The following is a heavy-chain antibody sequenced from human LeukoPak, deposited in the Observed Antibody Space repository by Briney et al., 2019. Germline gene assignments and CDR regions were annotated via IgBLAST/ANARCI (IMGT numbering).Heavy chain of an antibody. J-gene: IGHJ4*02. CDR3: AKGGSTTSSWYVGELDY. CDR1: GFTFSSYA. V-gene: IGHV3-23*01. D-gene: IGHD6-13*01. Sequence: PGGSLRLSCAASGFTFSSYAMSGVRQAPGKGLEWVSAISGSGGSTYYADSVKGRFTISRDNSKNTLYLQMNSLRAEDTAVYYCAKGGSTTSSWYVGELDYWGQGTLVTVSS. CDR2: ISGSGGST.